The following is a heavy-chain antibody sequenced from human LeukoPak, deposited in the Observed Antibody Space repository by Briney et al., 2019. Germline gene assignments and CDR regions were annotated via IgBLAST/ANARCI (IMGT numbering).Heavy chain of an antibody. CDR1: GGSISSYY. J-gene: IGHJ4*02. D-gene: IGHD2-2*01. Sequence: SETLSLTCAVSGGSISSYYWSWIRQPPGKGLEWIGYISYSGSTNYNPSLKSRVTISVDTSKNQFSLKLSSVTAADTAVYYCARLVVPAAGYYFDYWGQGTQVTVSS. V-gene: IGHV4-59*01. CDR3: ARLVVPAAGYYFDY. CDR2: ISYSGST.